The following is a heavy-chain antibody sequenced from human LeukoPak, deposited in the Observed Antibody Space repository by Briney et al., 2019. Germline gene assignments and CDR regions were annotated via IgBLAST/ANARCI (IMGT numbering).Heavy chain of an antibody. CDR3: ARRARNSNGYFPYAFDV. CDR2: IYPGDSEI. D-gene: IGHD3-22*01. Sequence: GESLKISCKPSGNRFSDYWIGWVRQMPGKGLEWMAIIYPGDSEIRYSPSFQGQVTISADKSISTVYLQWSRLKASDTAMYYCARRARNSNGYFPYAFDVWGPGTLVTVSS. V-gene: IGHV5-51*01. CDR1: GNRFSDYW. J-gene: IGHJ3*01.